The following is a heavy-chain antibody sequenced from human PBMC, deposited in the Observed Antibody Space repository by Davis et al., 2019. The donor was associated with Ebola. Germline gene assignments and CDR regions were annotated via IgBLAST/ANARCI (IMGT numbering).Heavy chain of an antibody. CDR1: GFSFSNYA. V-gene: IGHV3-23*01. CDR2: VNSAGTYT. J-gene: IGHJ3*01. D-gene: IGHD6-19*01. Sequence: GESLKISCAPSGFSFSNYAMSWARQAPGKGLEWVSAVNSAGTYTYYADSVKGRFTISRDNSKNTLHLQMNSLRVEDTAIYYCAKDTSNVWFDVWGQGTMVTVSS. CDR3: AKDTSNVWFDV.